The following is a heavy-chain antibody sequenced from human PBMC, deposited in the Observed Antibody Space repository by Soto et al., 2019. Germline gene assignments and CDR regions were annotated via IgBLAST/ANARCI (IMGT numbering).Heavy chain of an antibody. D-gene: IGHD6-19*01. J-gene: IGHJ6*02. CDR3: AKAEKAGYFYYGMDV. Sequence: QVQLVESGGGVVQHGRSLRLSCAASGFTFSSYGMHWVRQAPGKGLEWVAVISYDGSNKYYADSVKGRFTISRDNSKNTLYLQMNSLRAEDTAVYYCAKAEKAGYFYYGMDVWGQGTTVTVSS. CDR2: ISYDGSNK. CDR1: GFTFSSYG. V-gene: IGHV3-30*18.